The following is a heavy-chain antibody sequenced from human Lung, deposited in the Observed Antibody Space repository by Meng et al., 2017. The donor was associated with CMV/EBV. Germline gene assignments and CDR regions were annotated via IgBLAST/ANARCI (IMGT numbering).Heavy chain of an antibody. J-gene: IGHJ4*02. CDR3: AKFRGGIYYVYYFDY. Sequence: SGFPFSNIAMAWVRQAPGKGLEWVSGISNTGGNTYYADSVKGRFTISRDNSKNTLYLQMNSLRAEDTAVYYCAKFRGGIYYVYYFDYWGQGTLVTVSS. D-gene: IGHD1-26*01. CDR2: ISNTGGNT. V-gene: IGHV3-23*01. CDR1: GFPFSNIA.